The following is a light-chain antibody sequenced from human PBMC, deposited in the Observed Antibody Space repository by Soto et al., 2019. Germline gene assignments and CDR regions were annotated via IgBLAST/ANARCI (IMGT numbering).Light chain of an antibody. CDR1: QHVSSN. CDR3: QQYNNLPYT. CDR2: RAS. J-gene: IGKJ2*01. V-gene: IGKV3-15*01. Sequence: EIVMTQSPATLSVSPGGSATLSCRASQHVSSNFAWYRQKPGQAPTLLIYRASTRATGIPARFSGSGSGTEFPLTISRLQSEDFEVYYCQQYNNLPYTFGQGTKLEIK.